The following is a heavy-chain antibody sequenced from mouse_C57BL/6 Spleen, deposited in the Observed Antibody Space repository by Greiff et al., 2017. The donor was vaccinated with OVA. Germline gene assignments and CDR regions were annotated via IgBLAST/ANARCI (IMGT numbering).Heavy chain of an antibody. V-gene: IGHV1-74*01. CDR3: AMEGFGGAMDY. Sequence: QVQLQQPGAELVKPGASVKVSCKASGYTFTSYWMHWVKQRPGQGLEWIGRIHPSDSDTNYNQKFKGKATLTVDKSSSTAYMQRSSLTSEDSAVYYCAMEGFGGAMDYWGQGTSVTVSS. CDR1: GYTFTSYW. CDR2: IHPSDSDT. J-gene: IGHJ4*01.